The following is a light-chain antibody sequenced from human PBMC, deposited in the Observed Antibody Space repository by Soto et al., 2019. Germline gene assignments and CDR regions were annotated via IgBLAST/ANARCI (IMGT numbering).Light chain of an antibody. J-gene: IGKJ5*01. V-gene: IGKV1-39*01. CDR1: QSISSY. Sequence: DIQMTQSPSSLSASVGDRVTITCRASQSISSYVNWYQQRPGKAPKVLLYGASSLQSEVPSRFSGSGYGTDFTLTVTNLQPEDFATYYCQQGSTTPITFGLGTRLEIK. CDR3: QQGSTTPIT. CDR2: GAS.